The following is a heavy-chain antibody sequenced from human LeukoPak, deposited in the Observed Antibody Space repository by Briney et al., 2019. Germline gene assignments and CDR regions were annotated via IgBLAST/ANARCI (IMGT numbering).Heavy chain of an antibody. CDR2: IIPIFGTA. V-gene: IGHV1-69*06. J-gene: IGHJ6*03. CDR1: GGTFSSYA. Sequence: ASVKVSCKASGGTFSSYAISWVRQAPGQGLEWMGGIIPIFGTANYAQKFQGRVTITADKSTSTAYMELSSLRSEDTAVYYCATGEGSQEINYYYYYMDVWGKGTTVTVSS. CDR3: ATGEGSQEINYYYYYMDV. D-gene: IGHD1-26*01.